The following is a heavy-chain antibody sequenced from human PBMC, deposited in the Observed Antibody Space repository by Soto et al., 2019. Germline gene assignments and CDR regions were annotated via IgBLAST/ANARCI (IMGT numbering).Heavy chain of an antibody. CDR2: ISGSGGST. V-gene: IGHV3-23*01. J-gene: IGHJ4*02. CDR1: GFTFSSYA. D-gene: IGHD3-9*01. CDR3: AKKLKAPRYDILTGYFDY. Sequence: QAGGSLRLSCAASGFTFSSYAMSWVRQAPGKGLEWVSAISGSGGSTYYADSVKGRFTISRDNSKNTLYLQMNSLRAEDTAVYYCAKKLKAPRYDILTGYFDYWGQGTLVTVSS.